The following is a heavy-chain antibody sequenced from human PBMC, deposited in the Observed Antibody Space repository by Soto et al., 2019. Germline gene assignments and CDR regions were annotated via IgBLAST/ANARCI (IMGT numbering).Heavy chain of an antibody. CDR3: ARHGYNYGGGYFDY. D-gene: IGHD5-18*01. V-gene: IGHV3-66*04. CDR2: ICSGGST. Sequence: GGSLRLSCAASGFTFSSYDMQWVRQATGKGLEWVSVICSGGSTYYPDSVKGRFTISRDNAKNTLYLQMNSLRAEDTAVYYCARHGYNYGGGYFDYWGQGTLVTVSS. J-gene: IGHJ4*02. CDR1: GFTFSSYD.